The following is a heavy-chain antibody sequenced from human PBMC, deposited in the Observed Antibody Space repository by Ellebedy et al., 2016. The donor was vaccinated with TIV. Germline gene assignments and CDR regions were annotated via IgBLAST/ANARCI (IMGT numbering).Heavy chain of an antibody. CDR1: GFSFSSYG. V-gene: IGHV3-7*03. CDR3: ARDDWGPAGP. Sequence: GESLKISCAASGFSFSSYGMHWVRQAPGKGLEWVANTDHDGRVKFYVDSVEGRFTISRDNAKNSLYLQMNSLRAEDTAVYYCARDDWGPAGPWGQGTLVTVSS. J-gene: IGHJ5*02. CDR2: TDHDGRVK. D-gene: IGHD3-9*01.